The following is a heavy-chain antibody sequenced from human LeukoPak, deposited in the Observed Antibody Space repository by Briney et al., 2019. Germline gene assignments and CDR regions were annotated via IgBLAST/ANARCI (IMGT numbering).Heavy chain of an antibody. J-gene: IGHJ4*02. CDR2: ISYDGSNK. D-gene: IGHD2-2*01. CDR3: ASIVPATRGFDY. CDR1: GFTFSSYA. V-gene: IGHV3-30-3*01. Sequence: GGSLRLSCAASGFTFSSYAMHWVRQAPGKGLEWVAVISYDGSNKYYADSVKGRFTISRDNSKNTLYLQMNSLRAEDTAVYYCASIVPATRGFDYWGQGTLVTVSS.